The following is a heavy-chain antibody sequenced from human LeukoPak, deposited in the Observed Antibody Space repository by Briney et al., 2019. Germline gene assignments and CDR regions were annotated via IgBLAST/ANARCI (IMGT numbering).Heavy chain of an antibody. V-gene: IGHV4-59*08. CDR1: GGSISSYY. CDR2: IYYSGST. J-gene: IGHJ4*02. D-gene: IGHD6-13*01. CDR3: ATTIIAAAGTTGGYYFDY. Sequence: SGTLSLTCTVSGGSISSYYWSWIRQPPGKGLEWIGYIYYSGSTNYNPSLKSRVTISVDTSKNQFSLKLSSVTAADTAVYYCATTIIAAAGTTGGYYFDYWGQGTLVTVSS.